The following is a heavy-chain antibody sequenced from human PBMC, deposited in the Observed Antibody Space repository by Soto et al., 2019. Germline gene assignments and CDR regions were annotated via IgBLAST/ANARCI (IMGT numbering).Heavy chain of an antibody. CDR3: AKGIAAAGTGVKYYYYYGMDV. CDR1: GFTFSSYA. V-gene: IGHV3-23*01. CDR2: ISGSGGSA. Sequence: LRLSCAASGFTFSSYAMSWVRQAPGKGLEWVSAISGSGGSAYYADSVKGRFTISRDNSKNTLYLQMNSLRAEDTAVYYCAKGIAAAGTGVKYYYYYGMDVWGQGTTVTVSS. D-gene: IGHD6-13*01. J-gene: IGHJ6*02.